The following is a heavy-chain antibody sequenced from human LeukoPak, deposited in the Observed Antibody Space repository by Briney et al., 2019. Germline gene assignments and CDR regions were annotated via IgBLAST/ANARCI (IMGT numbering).Heavy chain of an antibody. D-gene: IGHD1-26*01. CDR1: GYTFTSYY. CDR3: ARDGGVGAISYFDY. V-gene: IGHV1-46*01. J-gene: IGHJ4*02. Sequence: ASVTVSCTASGYTFTSYYMHWVRQAPGQGLEWMGIINPSGGSTSYAQEFQGRVTMTRDTSTSTVYMELSSLRSEDTAVYYCARDGGVGAISYFDYWGQGTLVTVSS. CDR2: INPSGGST.